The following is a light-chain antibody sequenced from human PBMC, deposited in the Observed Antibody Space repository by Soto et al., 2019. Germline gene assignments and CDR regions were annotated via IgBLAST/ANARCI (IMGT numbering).Light chain of an antibody. CDR2: EVN. J-gene: IGLJ1*01. Sequence: QSALTQPPSASGSPGQSVTISCTGTSSGVGGYNYVSWYQQHPAKVPKLMVYEVNKRPSGVTDRVSGSKSGNTACLTVSGLHGEDEADCPSYAGGNNVLGTGTKLTVL. CDR3: PSYAGGNNV. V-gene: IGLV2-8*01. CDR1: SSGVGGYNY.